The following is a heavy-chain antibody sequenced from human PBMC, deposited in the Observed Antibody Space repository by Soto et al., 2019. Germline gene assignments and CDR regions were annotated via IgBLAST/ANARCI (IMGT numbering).Heavy chain of an antibody. CDR1: GFIFSTYG. J-gene: IGHJ6*02. D-gene: IGHD2-2*01. Sequence: SLRLSCASSGFIFSTYGMDWVRQAPGKGLEWVSAIRVSVCSTYYADYLKGRFNISRDSSKNTVYLQMNSLRAEDKAVYYCAKDTKGCSSTSCYYYCNYGMDXWGQGTTVTVS. CDR3: AKDTKGCSSTSCYYYCNYGMDX. V-gene: IGHV3-23*01. CDR2: IRVSVCST.